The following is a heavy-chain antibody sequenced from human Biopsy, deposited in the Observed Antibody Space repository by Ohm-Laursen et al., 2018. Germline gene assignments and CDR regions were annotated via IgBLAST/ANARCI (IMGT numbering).Heavy chain of an antibody. CDR1: DDSIRNFY. J-gene: IGHJ3*01. V-gene: IGHV4-59*08. D-gene: IGHD3-3*01. CDR3: ARLGNFWNAEDGLDL. Sequence: SDTLSLTCTVSDDSIRNFYWTWIRQPPGQGLEWIGHASYSGYTNYNPSLKSRVTISVDTSKNHFSLNLRSLTAADTAVYSCARLGNFWNAEDGLDLWGLGTMVTVSS. CDR2: ASYSGYT.